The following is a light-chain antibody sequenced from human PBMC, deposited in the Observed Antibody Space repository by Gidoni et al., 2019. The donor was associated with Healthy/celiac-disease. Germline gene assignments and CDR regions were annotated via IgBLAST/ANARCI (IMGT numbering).Light chain of an antibody. Sequence: DIQMTLSPSTLSASVGDRVTITCRASQSISSWLAWYQQKPGKAPKLLNYKASSLESGVPSRFSGSGSGTEFTLTISSLQPDDFATYCCQQYNSYSKTFGQGTKVEIK. J-gene: IGKJ1*01. CDR1: QSISSW. CDR2: KAS. CDR3: QQYNSYSKT. V-gene: IGKV1-5*03.